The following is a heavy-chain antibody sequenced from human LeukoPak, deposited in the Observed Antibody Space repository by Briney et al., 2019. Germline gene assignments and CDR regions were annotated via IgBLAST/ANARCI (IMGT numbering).Heavy chain of an antibody. Sequence: ASVKVSCKASRYTFTGYYMNWVRQAPGRGLEWMGWINPNSGGTNYAQKFQGRVTMTRDTSISTAYMELSRLRSDDTAVYYCARARHDSSGYYYRDIDYWGQGTLVTVSS. J-gene: IGHJ4*02. CDR2: INPNSGGT. D-gene: IGHD3-22*01. V-gene: IGHV1-2*02. CDR3: ARARHDSSGYYYRDIDY. CDR1: RYTFTGYY.